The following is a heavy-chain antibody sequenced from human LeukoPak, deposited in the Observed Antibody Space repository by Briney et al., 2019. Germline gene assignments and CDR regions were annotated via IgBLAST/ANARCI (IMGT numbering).Heavy chain of an antibody. V-gene: IGHV4-59*01. D-gene: IGHD3-10*01. CDR2: IYYSGST. Sequence: SETLSLTCTVSGGSISSYYWSWIRQPPGKGLKWIGYIYYSGSTNYNPSLKSRVTISVDTSKNQFSLKLSSVTAADTAVYYCARVVGYGSGSYRTEYFQHWGQGTLVTVSS. CDR3: ARVVGYGSGSYRTEYFQH. CDR1: GGSISSYY. J-gene: IGHJ1*01.